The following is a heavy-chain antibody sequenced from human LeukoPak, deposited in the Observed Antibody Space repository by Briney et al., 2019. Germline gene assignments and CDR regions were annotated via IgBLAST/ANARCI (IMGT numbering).Heavy chain of an antibody. CDR1: GFPFSSYG. D-gene: IGHD6-13*01. V-gene: IGHV3-33*08. CDR2: IWYDGSNK. Sequence: GWSLRLSCAASGFPFSSYGMHWVRQAPGKGLEWVAIIWYDGSNKYYADFVKGRFTTSRDNSKNTLYLQMNSLRADDTAVYYCARVSGYSGTWYVDYWGQGTLVTVSS. J-gene: IGHJ4*02. CDR3: ARVSGYSGTWYVDY.